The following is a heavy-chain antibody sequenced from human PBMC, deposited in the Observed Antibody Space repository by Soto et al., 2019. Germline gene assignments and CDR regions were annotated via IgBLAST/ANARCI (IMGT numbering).Heavy chain of an antibody. CDR2: IYYSGST. V-gene: IGHV4-61*01. D-gene: IGHD2-15*01. Sequence: TSETLSLTCTVSGGSVSSGSYYWSWIRQPPGKGLEWIGYIYYSGSTNYNPSLKSRVTISVDTSKNQFSLKLSSVTAADTAVYYCARDYCSGGSCYSNWFDPWGQGTLVTVSS. CDR3: ARDYCSGGSCYSNWFDP. CDR1: GGSVSSGSYY. J-gene: IGHJ5*02.